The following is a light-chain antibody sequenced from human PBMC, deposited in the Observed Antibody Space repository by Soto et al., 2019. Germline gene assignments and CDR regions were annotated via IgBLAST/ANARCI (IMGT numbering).Light chain of an antibody. V-gene: IGKV3-11*01. CDR1: QSVSSY. Sequence: EILWTQSPATLSLSPGERATLSCRASQSVSSYLAWYQQKPGQAPRLLIYDASNRATGIPARFSGSGSGTDFTLNISSLEPKDFAFYYWQQRSNSELTFGGWTNVEIK. CDR3: QQRSNSELT. CDR2: DAS. J-gene: IGKJ4*01.